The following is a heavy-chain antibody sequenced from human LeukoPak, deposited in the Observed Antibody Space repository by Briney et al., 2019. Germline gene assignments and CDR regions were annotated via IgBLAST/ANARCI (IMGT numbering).Heavy chain of an antibody. J-gene: IGHJ6*03. CDR3: AKGGAATMRDGYNYYYYYMEV. Sequence: GGSLRLSCAASGFTFSDYSMNWVRQAPGKGLEWVASVNTVSSYIYYADSMRGRFTISRDNSTNRLYLQMNSLRPEDTAVYYCAKGGAATMRDGYNYYYYYMEVWGRGTTVTVSS. CDR1: GFTFSDYS. V-gene: IGHV3-21*04. CDR2: VNTVSSYI. D-gene: IGHD5-24*01.